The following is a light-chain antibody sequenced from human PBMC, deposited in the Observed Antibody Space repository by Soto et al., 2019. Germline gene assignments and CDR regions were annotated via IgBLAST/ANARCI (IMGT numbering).Light chain of an antibody. CDR2: EVS. CDR1: STDFGGQNY. V-gene: IGLV2-14*01. CDR3: SSYTDVVTLEV. Sequence: QSALAQPASVSGSLGQSITISCTGTSTDFGGQNYVSWYQQHPGRAPKLILYEVSNRPSGISNRVSGSKSGNTASLPISGLQSEDEADYYCSSYTDVVTLEVFGPGTKVTVL. J-gene: IGLJ1*01.